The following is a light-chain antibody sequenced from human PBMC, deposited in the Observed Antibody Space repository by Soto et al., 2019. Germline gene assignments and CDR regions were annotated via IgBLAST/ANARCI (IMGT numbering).Light chain of an antibody. CDR2: KVS. CDR3: RQGTHWPPYT. Sequence: DVVMTQSPLSLAVSLGQPASISCRSSQSLVHSDGNTYLNWFHQRPGQSPRRLIYKVSDRDSGVPVRISGSGSGTDFTLNISRVEAEDVVVYYCRQGTHWPPYTFGQGTKLEIK. V-gene: IGKV2-30*02. J-gene: IGKJ2*01. CDR1: QSLVHSDGNTY.